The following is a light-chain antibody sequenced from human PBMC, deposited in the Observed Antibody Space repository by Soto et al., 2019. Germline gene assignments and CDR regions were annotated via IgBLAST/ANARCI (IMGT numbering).Light chain of an antibody. CDR3: QQYSSYPLT. CDR1: QTVSSW. J-gene: IGKJ1*01. Sequence: DIQMTQSPSTLSASVGDRVTITCRASQTVSSWLAWYQQKQGKAPKLLIYDASSLETGVPSRFSGSGSGTEFTLTISSLQPDDFATYYCQQYSSYPLTFGQGTKVEIK. CDR2: DAS. V-gene: IGKV1-5*01.